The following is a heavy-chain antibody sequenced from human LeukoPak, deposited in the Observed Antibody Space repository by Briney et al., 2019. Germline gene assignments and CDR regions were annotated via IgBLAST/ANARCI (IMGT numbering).Heavy chain of an antibody. Sequence: ASVKVSCKASGYTFTSYYMHWVRQAPGQGLEQMGIINPSGGSTSYAQKFQGRVTMTRDTSTSTVYMELSSLRSEDTAVYYCARAVYEDAFDIWGQGTMVTVSS. CDR3: ARAVYEDAFDI. CDR1: GYTFTSYY. J-gene: IGHJ3*02. V-gene: IGHV1-46*01. D-gene: IGHD2-8*01. CDR2: INPSGGST.